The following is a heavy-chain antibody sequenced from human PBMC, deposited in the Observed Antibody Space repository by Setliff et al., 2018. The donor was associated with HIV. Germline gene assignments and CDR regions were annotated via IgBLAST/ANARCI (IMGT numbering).Heavy chain of an antibody. V-gene: IGHV1-3*01. CDR1: GYTFTDYP. J-gene: IGHJ1*01. CDR3: ATDPGYSSTWYSESFQH. D-gene: IGHD6-13*01. CDR2: INAGNGDT. Sequence: ASVKVSCKASGYTFTDYPVHWVRQAPGQRLEWMGWINAGNGDTKFSEKFQGRLTMTEDTSTDTAYMELSSLRSDDTAMYYCATDPGYSSTWYSESFQHWGQGTVVTVSS.